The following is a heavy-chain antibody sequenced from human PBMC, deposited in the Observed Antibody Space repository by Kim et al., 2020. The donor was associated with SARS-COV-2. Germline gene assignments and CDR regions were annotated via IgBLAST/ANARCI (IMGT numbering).Heavy chain of an antibody. CDR3: ARSSLGYYRSVYEMDV. CDR1: GGSISSGVYY. CDR2: IHYRGST. D-gene: IGHD4-17*01. Sequence: SQTLSLTCTVSGGSISSGVYYWSWIRQHPGKGLEWIGYIHYRGSTYYNPSLKSRVMISVDTSKNQFSLNLSSVTAADTAVYYCARSSLGYYRSVYEMDVWGQATTVTVSS. J-gene: IGHJ6*02. V-gene: IGHV4-31*03.